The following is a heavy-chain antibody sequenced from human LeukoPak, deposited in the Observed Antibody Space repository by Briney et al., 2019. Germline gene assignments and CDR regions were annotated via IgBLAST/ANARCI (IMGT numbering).Heavy chain of an antibody. CDR3: ARGGAYSGSYYGPAGFDY. J-gene: IGHJ4*02. D-gene: IGHD1-26*01. V-gene: IGHV1-8*01. Sequence: ASVKVSCKASGYTFTSYDINWVRQATGQGLEWMGWMNPNSGNTGYAQKFQGRVTMTRNTSISTAYMELSSLRSEDTAVYYCARGGAYSGSYYGPAGFDYWGQGTLVTVSS. CDR2: MNPNSGNT. CDR1: GYTFTSYD.